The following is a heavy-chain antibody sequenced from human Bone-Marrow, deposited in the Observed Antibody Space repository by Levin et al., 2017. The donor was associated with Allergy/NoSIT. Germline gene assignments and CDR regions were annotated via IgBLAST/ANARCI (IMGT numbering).Heavy chain of an antibody. V-gene: IGHV3-21*01. CDR3: ARTFCSGSSCYLSLDS. Sequence: GGSLRLSCVASGFIFYSYTTHWVRQAPGKGLEWISSISGSGNYVYDADSVKGRFTISRDNAKNSLYLQMNNLRAEDTAVYYCARTFCSGSSCYLSLDSWGRGTLVTVSS. J-gene: IGHJ4*02. D-gene: IGHD2-15*01. CDR1: GFIFYSYT. CDR2: ISGSGNYV.